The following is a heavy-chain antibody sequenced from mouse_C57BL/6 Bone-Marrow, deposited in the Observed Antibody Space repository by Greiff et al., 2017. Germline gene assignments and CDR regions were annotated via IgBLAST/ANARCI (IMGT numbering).Heavy chain of an antibody. CDR1: GISITTGNYR. CDR2: IYYSGTL. J-gene: IGHJ3*01. V-gene: IGHV3-5*01. Sequence: EVKLQESGPGLVKPSQTVFLTCTVTGISITTGNYRWSWLRQFPGNKLEWIGYIYYSGTLTYNPFLTSRTTLTRDTPKNQFFLEMNSLTAEDTATYYCARGDYYGSSFWFAYWGQGTLVTVSA. CDR3: ARGDYYGSSFWFAY. D-gene: IGHD1-1*01.